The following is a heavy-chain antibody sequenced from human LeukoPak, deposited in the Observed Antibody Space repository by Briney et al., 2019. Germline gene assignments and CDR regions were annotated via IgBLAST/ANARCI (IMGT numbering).Heavy chain of an antibody. CDR1: GGSISSYY. V-gene: IGHV4-59*12. J-gene: IGHJ4*02. D-gene: IGHD3-22*01. CDR2: IYYSGST. CDR3: ARGPFIYYDSSGYYLH. Sequence: SETLSLTCTVSGGSISSYYWSWIRQPPGKGLEWIGYIYYSGSTNYNPSLKSRVTISVDTSKNQFSLKLSSVTAADTAVYYCARGPFIYYDSSGYYLHWGQGTLVTVSS.